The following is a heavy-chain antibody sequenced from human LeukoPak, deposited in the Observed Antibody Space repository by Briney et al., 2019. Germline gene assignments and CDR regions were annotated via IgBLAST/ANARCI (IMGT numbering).Heavy chain of an antibody. CDR3: AKDLLHSGSAVRY. D-gene: IGHD1-26*01. Sequence: PGGSLSLSCAASGLTFSSYAMSWVRQAPGKGLEWVSAISGSGGSTYYADSVKGRFTISRDNSKNTLYLQMNSLRAEDTAVYYCAKDLLHSGSAVRYWGQGTLVTVSS. CDR2: ISGSGGST. V-gene: IGHV3-23*01. J-gene: IGHJ4*02. CDR1: GLTFSSYA.